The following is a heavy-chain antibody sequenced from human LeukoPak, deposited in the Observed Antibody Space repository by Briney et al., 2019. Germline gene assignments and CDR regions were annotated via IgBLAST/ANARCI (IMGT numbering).Heavy chain of an antibody. CDR2: IYYSGST. D-gene: IGHD4-23*01. J-gene: IGHJ4*02. Sequence: PSQTLSLTCTVSGGSISSGDYYWSWIRQPPGKGLEWIGYIYYSGSTYYNPSLKSRVTISVDTSKNQFSLKLSSVTAADTAVYYCARTRSKNYSGNSLFFYFDYWGQGTLVTVSS. V-gene: IGHV4-30-4*01. CDR1: GGSISSGDYY. CDR3: ARTRSKNYSGNSLFFYFDY.